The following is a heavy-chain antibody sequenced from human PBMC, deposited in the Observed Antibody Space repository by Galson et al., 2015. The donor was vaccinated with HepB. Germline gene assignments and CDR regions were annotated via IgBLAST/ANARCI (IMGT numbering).Heavy chain of an antibody. J-gene: IGHJ3*02. CDR1: GYTFTSYG. CDR2: ISAYNGNT. D-gene: IGHD2-15*01. Sequence: SVKVSCKAPGYTFTSYGISWVRQAPGQGLEWMGWISAYNGNTNYAQKLQGRVTMTTDTSTSTAYMELRSLRSDDTAVYYCAVTLVVGDAFDIWGQGTMVTVSS. CDR3: AVTLVVGDAFDI. V-gene: IGHV1-18*01.